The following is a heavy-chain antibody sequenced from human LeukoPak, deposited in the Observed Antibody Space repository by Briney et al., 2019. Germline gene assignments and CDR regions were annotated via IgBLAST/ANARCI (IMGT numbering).Heavy chain of an antibody. CDR3: ARAIPGSGWSLDY. D-gene: IGHD6-19*01. J-gene: IGHJ4*02. Sequence: PGGSLRLSCTASGFTAINYAMTWVRQAPGKGVEWVSATTAIGDISYYTDSVKGRFTISRDNSKNTLYLHMNSPRVEDKALYFSARAIPGSGWSLDYWGQGALVTVSS. V-gene: IGHV3-23*01. CDR2: TTAIGDIS. CDR1: GFTAINYA.